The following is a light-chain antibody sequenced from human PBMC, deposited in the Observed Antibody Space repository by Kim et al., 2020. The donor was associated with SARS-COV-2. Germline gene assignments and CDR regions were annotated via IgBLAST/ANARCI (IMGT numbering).Light chain of an antibody. CDR1: QSVSGSY. Sequence: SPGERATLSCRASQSVSGSYLAWYQQKPGQAPSLLSYGASSRATGIPDRFSGSGSGTDFTLTISRLEPEDFAVYYCQQYGSSPRTFGQGTKVDIK. V-gene: IGKV3-20*01. CDR3: QQYGSSPRT. J-gene: IGKJ1*01. CDR2: GAS.